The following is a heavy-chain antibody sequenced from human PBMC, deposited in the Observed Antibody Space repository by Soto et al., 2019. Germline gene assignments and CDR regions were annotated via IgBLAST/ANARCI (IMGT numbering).Heavy chain of an antibody. CDR1: GYTFTSYG. D-gene: IGHD6-13*01. V-gene: IGHV1-18*01. CDR2: ISAYNGNT. J-gene: IGHJ4*02. Sequence: QFQLVQSGAEVKKPGASVKVACKASGYTFTSYGISWVRQAPGQGLEWMGWISAYNGNTNYAQKLQGRVTMTTDTSTSTAYMELRSLRSDDTAVYYCARVSGRSSSWYRGNYFDYWGQGTLVTVSS. CDR3: ARVSGRSSSWYRGNYFDY.